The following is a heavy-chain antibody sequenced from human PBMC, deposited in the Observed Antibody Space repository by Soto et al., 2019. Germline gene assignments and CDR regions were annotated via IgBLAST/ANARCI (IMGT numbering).Heavy chain of an antibody. CDR2: IHYTGST. D-gene: IGHD1-1*01. Sequence: SETLSLTCTVSGGSMSRYYWTWIRQPPGKGLEWIGNIHYTGSTNYNPSLKSRVTILLGTSTSQFSLKVSSVTAADTAVYYRARDLTISSTDGPLDPWGHGTLVTVSS. CDR1: GGSMSRYY. V-gene: IGHV4-59*01. CDR3: ARDLTISSTDGPLDP. J-gene: IGHJ5*02.